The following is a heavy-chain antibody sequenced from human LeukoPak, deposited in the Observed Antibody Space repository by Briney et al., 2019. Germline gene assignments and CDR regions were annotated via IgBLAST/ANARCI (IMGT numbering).Heavy chain of an antibody. Sequence: SGTLSLTCTVSGGSISSYYWSWIRRPPGKGLEWIGYIYYSGSTNYNPSLKSRVTISVDTSKNQFSLKLSSVTAADTAVYYCARDSARGSYNWFDPWGQGTLVTVSS. D-gene: IGHD6-6*01. CDR3: ARDSARGSYNWFDP. CDR2: IYYSGST. CDR1: GGSISSYY. J-gene: IGHJ5*02. V-gene: IGHV4-59*01.